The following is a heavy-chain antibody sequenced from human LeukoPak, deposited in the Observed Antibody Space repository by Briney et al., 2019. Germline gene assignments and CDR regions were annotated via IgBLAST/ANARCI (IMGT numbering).Heavy chain of an antibody. CDR3: ARDRTQRNYYYYGMDV. CDR2: ISYDGSNK. CDR1: GFTFSSYA. Sequence: PGRSLRLSCAASGFTFSSYAMHWVRQAPGKGLEWVAVISYDGSNKYYADSVKGRFTISRDNSKNTLYLQMNSLRAEDTAVYYCARDRTQRNYYYYGMDVWGKGTTVTVSS. V-gene: IGHV3-30*04. D-gene: IGHD6-25*01. J-gene: IGHJ6*04.